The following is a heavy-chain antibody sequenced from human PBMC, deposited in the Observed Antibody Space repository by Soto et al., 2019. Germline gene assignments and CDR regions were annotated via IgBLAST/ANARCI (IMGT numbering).Heavy chain of an antibody. J-gene: IGHJ6*02. CDR3: ARPDPHYDFWSGYSGQDSSSWYFYYGMDV. D-gene: IGHD3-3*01. CDR2: IIPIFGTA. CDR1: GGTFRSYA. Sequence: SVKVSCKASGGTFRSYAISWVRHAPGQGLEWMGGIIPIFGTANYSQKFQGRVTITADESTSTAYMELSSLRSEDTAVYYCARPDPHYDFWSGYSGQDSSSWYFYYGMDVWGQGTTVTVSS. V-gene: IGHV1-69*13.